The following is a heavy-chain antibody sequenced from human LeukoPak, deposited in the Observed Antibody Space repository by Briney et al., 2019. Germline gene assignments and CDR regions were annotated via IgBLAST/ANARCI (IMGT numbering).Heavy chain of an antibody. D-gene: IGHD1-26*01. V-gene: IGHV1-2*02. CDR3: ARDRNKNWECDY. CDR2: INPNSGGT. J-gene: IGHJ4*02. CDR1: GYTFTGYY. Sequence: ASVKVSCKASGYTFTGYYMHWVRQAPGQGLEWMGWINPNSGGTNYAQKFQGRVTMTRDTSISTAYMEMSSLRSDDTAVYYCARDRNKNWECDYWGQGTLVAVSS.